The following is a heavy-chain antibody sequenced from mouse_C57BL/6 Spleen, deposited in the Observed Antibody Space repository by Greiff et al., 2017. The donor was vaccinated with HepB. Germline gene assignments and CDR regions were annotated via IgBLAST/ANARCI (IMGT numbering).Heavy chain of an antibody. J-gene: IGHJ4*01. Sequence: VKLQESGAELARPGASVKLSCKASGYTFTSYGISWVKQRTGQGLEWIGEIYPRSGNTYYNEKFKGKATLTADKSSSTAYMALRSMTSEDSAVEFCARYFITTVVAHYAMDYGGQGTSVTVSS. CDR2: IYPRSGNT. CDR1: GYTFTSYG. CDR3: ARYFITTVVAHYAMDY. D-gene: IGHD1-1*01. V-gene: IGHV1-81*01.